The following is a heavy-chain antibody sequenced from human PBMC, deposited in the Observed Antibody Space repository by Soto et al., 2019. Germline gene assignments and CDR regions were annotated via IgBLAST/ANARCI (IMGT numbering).Heavy chain of an antibody. D-gene: IGHD1-1*01. CDR1: GFTSSRSG. Sequence: QVQLVESGGGVVQPGRSVRLSCAASGFTSSRSGMHWVRQAPGKGLEWVASISEDGTNKYYADSVKGLFTITRDNSKNTLYLQLNSLRPEDTAVYYCAKSLGWKLSASDGMDVRGQGTTVTVSS. J-gene: IGHJ6*02. CDR2: ISEDGTNK. CDR3: AKSLGWKLSASDGMDV. V-gene: IGHV3-30*18.